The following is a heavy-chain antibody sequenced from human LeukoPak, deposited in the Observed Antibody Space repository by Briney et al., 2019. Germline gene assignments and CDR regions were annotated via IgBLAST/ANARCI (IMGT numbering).Heavy chain of an antibody. CDR3: ARGGGRYSVDY. D-gene: IGHD1-26*01. Sequence: ASVKVSCKASGYTFIDYYMHWVRQAPGQGLEWIGWISPNSGGTKYVQKFQGRVTMTRDTSITTVHMELSGLSFDDTAVYYCARGGGRYSVDYWGQGTLVIVSS. V-gene: IGHV1-2*02. J-gene: IGHJ4*02. CDR1: GYTFIDYY. CDR2: ISPNSGGT.